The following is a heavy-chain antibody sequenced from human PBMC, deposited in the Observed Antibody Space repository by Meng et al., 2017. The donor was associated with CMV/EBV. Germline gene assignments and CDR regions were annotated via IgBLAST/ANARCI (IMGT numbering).Heavy chain of an antibody. CDR2: INSDGSST. CDR3: ARGSNYRYFDY. CDR1: GFTFSSYW. J-gene: IGHJ4*02. Sequence: GESLKISCAASGFTFSSYWIHWVRQAPGKGLVWVSRINSDGSSTSYADSVKGRFTISRDNAKNSLYLQMNSLRAEDTAVYYCARGSNYRYFDYWGQGTLVTVSS. D-gene: IGHD4-11*01. V-gene: IGHV3-74*01.